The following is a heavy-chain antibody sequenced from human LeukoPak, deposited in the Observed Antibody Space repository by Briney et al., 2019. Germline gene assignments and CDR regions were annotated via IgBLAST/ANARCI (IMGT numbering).Heavy chain of an antibody. D-gene: IGHD2-15*01. CDR1: GYSFTTYW. CDR2: IYPGDSDT. Sequence: GESLKISCKGSGYSFTTYWIAWVRQMPGKGLEWMGVIYPGDSDTRYSPSFQGQVTISADKSISTAYLQWSSPKASDTAMYYCARVLGYCSGGSCYSPDYYFDYRGQGTLVTVSS. CDR3: ARVLGYCSGGSCYSPDYYFDY. V-gene: IGHV5-51*01. J-gene: IGHJ4*02.